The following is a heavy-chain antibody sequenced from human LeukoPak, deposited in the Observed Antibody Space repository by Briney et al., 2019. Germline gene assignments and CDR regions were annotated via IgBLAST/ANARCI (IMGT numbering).Heavy chain of an antibody. CDR1: GYTFTGYY. CDR3: ARGREVVVVVAATGYYYYYMDV. J-gene: IGHJ6*03. V-gene: IGHV1-2*02. CDR2: INPNSGGT. D-gene: IGHD2-15*01. Sequence: ASVKVSCKASGYTFTGYYMHWVRQAPGQGLEWMGWINPNSGGTNYAQKFQGRVTMTRDTSISTAYMELSRLRPDDTAVYYCARGREVVVVVAATGYYYYYMDVWGKGTTVTVSS.